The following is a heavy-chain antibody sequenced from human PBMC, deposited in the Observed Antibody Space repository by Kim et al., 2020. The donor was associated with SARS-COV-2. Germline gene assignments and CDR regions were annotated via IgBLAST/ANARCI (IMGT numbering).Heavy chain of an antibody. V-gene: IGHV3-72*01. D-gene: IGHD6-25*01. Sequence: APYGKDRFTVSRDNTKSALYLQMNSLKTEDTAIYYCARDTAAAMDVWGQGTTVTVSS. CDR3: ARDTAAAMDV. J-gene: IGHJ6*02.